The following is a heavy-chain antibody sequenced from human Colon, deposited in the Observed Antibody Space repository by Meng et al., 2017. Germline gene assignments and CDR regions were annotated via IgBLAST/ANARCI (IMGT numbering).Heavy chain of an antibody. CDR2: ISMSGSYK. V-gene: IGHV3-21*01. CDR3: ALDNGDQYFDY. CDR1: GFVFHNYS. J-gene: IGHJ4*02. D-gene: IGHD4/OR15-4a*01. Sequence: EVQLVESGGGLVKPGGALRLSCAVSGFVFHNYSMNWVRQAPGKGPEWVSSISMSGSYKDYADSAKGRFTISRDIAKNSIYLQMNSLRAEDTSAYYCALDNGDQYFDYWGQGTLVTVSS.